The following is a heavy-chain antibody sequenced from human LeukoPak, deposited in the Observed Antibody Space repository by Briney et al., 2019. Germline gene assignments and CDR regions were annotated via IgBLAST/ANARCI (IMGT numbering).Heavy chain of an antibody. CDR2: ISYSGST. CDR1: GGSISSSSYY. Sequence: PSETLSLTCTVSGGSISSSSYYWGWIRQPPGKGLEWIGYISYSGSTNYNPSLKSRVTISVDTSKSQFSLKLSSVTAADTAVYYCARFIDEIDNWFDPWGQGTLVTVSS. J-gene: IGHJ5*02. CDR3: ARFIDEIDNWFDP. D-gene: IGHD3-16*02. V-gene: IGHV4-61*05.